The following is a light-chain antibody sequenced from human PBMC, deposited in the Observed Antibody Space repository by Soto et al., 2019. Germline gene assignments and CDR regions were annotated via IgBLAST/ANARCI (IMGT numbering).Light chain of an antibody. V-gene: IGKV4-1*01. Sequence: DIVMTQSPDSLAVSLGERATINCKSSQSLLYSSNNKNYLTWYQHKPGQPPKLLIYWASTRKSGVPDRFSGSGSGTDFTLTISSLQAEDVAAYYCQQYYSIPPTFGGGTKVDIK. J-gene: IGKJ4*01. CDR3: QQYYSIPPT. CDR1: QSLLYSSNNKNY. CDR2: WAS.